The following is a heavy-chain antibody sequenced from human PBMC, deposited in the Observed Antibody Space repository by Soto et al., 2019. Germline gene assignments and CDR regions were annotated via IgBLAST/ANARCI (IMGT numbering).Heavy chain of an antibody. CDR1: GFTFSSDW. V-gene: IGHV3-74*01. Sequence: GGSLRLSCAASGFTFSSDWMHWVRQAPGKGLVWVSRINSDGSSTSYADSVKGRFTISRDNSKNTLYLQMNSLRAEDTAVYFCTTDSYSTMIVVRFDYWGHGTLVTVSS. J-gene: IGHJ4*01. CDR3: TTDSYSTMIVVRFDY. CDR2: INSDGSST. D-gene: IGHD3-22*01.